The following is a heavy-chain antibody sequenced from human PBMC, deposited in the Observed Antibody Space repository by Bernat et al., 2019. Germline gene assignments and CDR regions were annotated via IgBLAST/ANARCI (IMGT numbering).Heavy chain of an antibody. Sequence: EVQLVESGGGLVQPGGSLRLSCAASGFTFSSYWMSWVRQAPGKGLEWVANIKQDGSEKYYVDSVKGRFTISRDNAKNSLYLQMNSLRAEDTAVYYCARFEEVPAYLYYYYYGMDVWGQGTTVTVSS. CDR2: IKQDGSEK. CDR3: ARFEEVPAYLYYYYYGMDV. CDR1: GFTFSSYW. J-gene: IGHJ6*02. D-gene: IGHD2-2*01. V-gene: IGHV3-7*03.